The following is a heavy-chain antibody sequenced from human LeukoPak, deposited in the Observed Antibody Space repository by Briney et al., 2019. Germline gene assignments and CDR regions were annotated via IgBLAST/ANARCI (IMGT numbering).Heavy chain of an antibody. D-gene: IGHD6-6*01. J-gene: IGHJ5*02. CDR3: AREKGEQLGGNTWFDP. Sequence: GASVKVSCKASGYTFTSYDISWVRQAPGQGLEWMGWISAYNGNTNYAQKLQGRVTMTTDTSTSTAYMELRSLRSDDTAVYYCAREKGEQLGGNTWFDPWGQGTLVTVSS. CDR2: ISAYNGNT. V-gene: IGHV1-18*01. CDR1: GYTFTSYD.